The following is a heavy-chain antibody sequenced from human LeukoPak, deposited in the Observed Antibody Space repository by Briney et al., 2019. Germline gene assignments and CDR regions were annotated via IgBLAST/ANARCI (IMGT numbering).Heavy chain of an antibody. CDR1: GFIFSSYS. J-gene: IGHJ4*02. V-gene: IGHV3-21*04. Sequence: GGSLRLSCAASGFIFSSYSMNWVRQAPGKGLEWVSSISSSSSYIYYVDSVKGRFTISRDNAKNSLYLQMNSLRAEDTALYHCARARGGSVGATTFDYWGQGTLVTVSS. CDR2: ISSSSSYI. CDR3: ARARGGSVGATTFDY. D-gene: IGHD1-26*01.